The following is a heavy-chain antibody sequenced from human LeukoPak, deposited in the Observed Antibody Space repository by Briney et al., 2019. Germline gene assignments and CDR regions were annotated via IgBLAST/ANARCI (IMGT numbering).Heavy chain of an antibody. Sequence: SQTLSLTCTVSGGSISSGSYYWSWIRQPAGKGLEWIGRIYTSGSTNYNPSLKSRVTISVDTSKNQFSLKLSSVTAADTAVYYCARGTTVVKPRLNAFDIWGQGTMVTVSS. J-gene: IGHJ3*02. CDR1: GGSISSGSYY. CDR3: ARGTTVVKPRLNAFDI. CDR2: IYTSGST. D-gene: IGHD4-23*01. V-gene: IGHV4-61*02.